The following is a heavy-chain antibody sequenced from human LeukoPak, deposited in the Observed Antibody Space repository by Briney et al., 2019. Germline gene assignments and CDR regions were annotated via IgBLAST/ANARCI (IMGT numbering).Heavy chain of an antibody. V-gene: IGHV1-24*01. D-gene: IGHD1-26*01. CDR1: GYTFTGYY. Sequence: ASVKVSCKASGYTFTGYYMHWVRQAPGKGLEWMGGFDPEDGETIYAQKFQGRVTMTEDTSTDTAYMELSSLRSEDTAVYYCAIAQVPSGSYPSVYYFDYWGQGTLVTVSS. CDR3: AIAQVPSGSYPSVYYFDY. J-gene: IGHJ4*02. CDR2: FDPEDGET.